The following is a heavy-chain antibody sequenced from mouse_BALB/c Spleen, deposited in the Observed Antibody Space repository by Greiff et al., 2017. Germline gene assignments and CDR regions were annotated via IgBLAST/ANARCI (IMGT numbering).Heavy chain of an antibody. CDR1: GFSLTSYG. V-gene: IGHV2-9*02. CDR3: AREGYYDAMDY. Sequence: VQGVESGPGLVAPSQSLSITCTVSGFSLTSYGVHWVRQPPGKGLEWLGVIWAGGSTNYNSALMSRLSISKDNSKSQVFLKMNSLQTDDTAMYYYAREGYYDAMDYWGQGTSVTVSA. J-gene: IGHJ4*01. CDR2: IWAGGST. D-gene: IGHD2-1*01.